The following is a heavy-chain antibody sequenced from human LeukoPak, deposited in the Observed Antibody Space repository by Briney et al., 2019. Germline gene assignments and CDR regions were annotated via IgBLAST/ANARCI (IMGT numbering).Heavy chain of an antibody. CDR3: SAQPEEVAGGMNS. D-gene: IGHD6-19*01. CDR2: ISPSGGST. CDR1: GFSFSRTS. Sequence: PGGSLRLSCAASGFSFSRTSMTWVRQAPGKGLEWVSTISPSGGSTFYADSVKGRFTLSRDNSKNTLFLQMNILRAAHTALYYCSAQPEEVAGGMNSWGQGALVTVSS. J-gene: IGHJ4*02. V-gene: IGHV3-23*01.